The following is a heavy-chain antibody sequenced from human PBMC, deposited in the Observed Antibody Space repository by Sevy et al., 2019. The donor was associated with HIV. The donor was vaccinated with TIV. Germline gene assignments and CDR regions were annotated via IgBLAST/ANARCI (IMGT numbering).Heavy chain of an antibody. D-gene: IGHD6-13*01. CDR2: IKEDGSVK. CDR3: VRAIGAAGSY. CDR1: GFTFSDYG. Sequence: GGSLRLSCAASGFTFSDYGMQWVRQAPGKGLEWVANIKEDGSVKYYVESVKGRFTISRDNAKNSVYLQMNSLRAEDAALYYCVRAIGAAGSYWGLGTLVTVSS. V-gene: IGHV3-7*01. J-gene: IGHJ4*02.